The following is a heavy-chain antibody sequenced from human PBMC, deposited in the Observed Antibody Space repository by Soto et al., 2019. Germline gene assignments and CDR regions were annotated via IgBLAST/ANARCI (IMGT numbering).Heavy chain of an antibody. CDR3: ARGRYGDY. V-gene: IGHV1-18*01. CDR1: GYDFTTYG. D-gene: IGHD1-1*01. J-gene: IGHJ4*02. Sequence: QVHLVQSGAEVKNPGASGKVSCKGSGYDFTTYGITWVRQAPGQGLEWMAWISAHNGNTNYAPNLQGRVTVTRDTSTSTAYIELRSLRSDDTAVYYCARGRYGDYWGQGALVTVSS. CDR2: ISAHNGNT.